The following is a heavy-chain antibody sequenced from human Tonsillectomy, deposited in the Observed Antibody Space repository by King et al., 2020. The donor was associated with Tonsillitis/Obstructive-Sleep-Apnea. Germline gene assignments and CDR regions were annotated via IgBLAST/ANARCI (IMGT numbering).Heavy chain of an antibody. CDR3: ARDYGDYKAPYDY. J-gene: IGHJ4*02. D-gene: IGHD4-17*01. Sequence: VQLVESGAEVKKPGASVKVSCKASGYTFTGDYMHWVRQAPGQGLEWRGRINPNSGGKNYSQKFQGRVTMTRDTSISTAYMELSRLRSDDTAVYYCARDYGDYKAPYDYWGQGTLVTVSS. V-gene: IGHV1-2*06. CDR2: INPNSGGK. CDR1: GYTFTGDY.